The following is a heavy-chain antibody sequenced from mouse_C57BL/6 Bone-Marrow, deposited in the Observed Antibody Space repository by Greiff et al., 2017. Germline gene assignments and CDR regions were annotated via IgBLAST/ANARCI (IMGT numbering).Heavy chain of an antibody. J-gene: IGHJ4*01. CDR1: GYAFSSSW. CDR2: LYPGDGDT. CDR3: ARERDAMDY. V-gene: IGHV1-82*01. Sequence: QVQLQQSGPELVKPGASVKISCKASGYAFSSSWMNWVKQRPGKGLEWIGRLYPGDGDTNYNGKFKGKATLTADKSSSTAYMQLSSLTSEDSAVYFCARERDAMDYWGQGTSVTVSS.